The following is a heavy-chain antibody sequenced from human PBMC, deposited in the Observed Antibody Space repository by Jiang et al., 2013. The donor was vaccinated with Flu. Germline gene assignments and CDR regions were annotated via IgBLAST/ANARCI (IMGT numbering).Heavy chain of an antibody. Sequence: QTLSLTCAISGDSVSSNGANWNWIRQSPSRGLEWLGRTYYWSKWYTDYAISVRSRITIYPDTSKNQFSLQLSSVTPEDTAVYYCTRQLHNYGETTWGQGTLVTVSS. CDR2: TYYWSKWYT. J-gene: IGHJ1*01. D-gene: IGHD3-10*01. CDR1: GDSVSSNGAN. CDR3: TRQLHNYGETT. V-gene: IGHV6-1*01.